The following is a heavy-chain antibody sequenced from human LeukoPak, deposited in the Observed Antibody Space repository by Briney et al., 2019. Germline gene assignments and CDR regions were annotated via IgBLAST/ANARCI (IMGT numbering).Heavy chain of an antibody. CDR3: ARDAVAGTFDY. D-gene: IGHD6-19*01. CDR1: GFTLSSYS. J-gene: IGHJ4*02. V-gene: IGHV3-21*01. Sequence: PGGSLRLSCAASGFTLSSYSMNWVRQAPGKGLEWVSSISSSSSYIYYADSVKGRFTISRDNAKNSLYLQMNSLRAEGTAVYYCARDAVAGTFDYWGQGTLVTVSS. CDR2: ISSSSSYI.